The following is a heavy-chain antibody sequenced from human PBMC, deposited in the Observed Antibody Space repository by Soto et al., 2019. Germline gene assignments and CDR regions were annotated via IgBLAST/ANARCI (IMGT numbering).Heavy chain of an antibody. CDR3: ARDRITMIVTLWFDP. CDR2: IGPESGAT. Sequence: QVQLVQSGAEVKKPGASVKVSCKASGYTFTGHYIHWVRQAPEQGPEWMGEIGPESGATRYAQRFESRVTMTRDTSISTAYMELSRLRSDDTAVYYCARDRITMIVTLWFDPWGQGTLVTVSS. V-gene: IGHV1-2*02. D-gene: IGHD3-22*01. J-gene: IGHJ5*02. CDR1: GYTFTGHY.